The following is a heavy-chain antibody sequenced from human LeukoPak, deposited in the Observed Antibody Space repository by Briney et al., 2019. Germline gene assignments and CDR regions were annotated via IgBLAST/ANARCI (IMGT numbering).Heavy chain of an antibody. CDR1: GFTFSSYS. V-gene: IGHV3-21*04. D-gene: IGHD3-10*01. CDR3: AKDRYGSGSSFDY. Sequence: GGSLRLSCAASGFTFSSYSMNWVRQAPGKGLEWVSSISSSSSYIYYADSVKGRFTISRDNSKNTLYLQMNSLRAEDTAVYYCAKDRYGSGSSFDYWGQGTLVTVSS. CDR2: ISSSSSYI. J-gene: IGHJ4*02.